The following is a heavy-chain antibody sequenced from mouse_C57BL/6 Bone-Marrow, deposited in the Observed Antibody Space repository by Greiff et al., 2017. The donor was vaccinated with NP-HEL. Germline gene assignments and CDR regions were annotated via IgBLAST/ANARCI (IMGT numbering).Heavy chain of an antibody. Sequence: QVQLQQSGAELVRPGTSVKVSCKASGYAFTNYLIEWVKQRPGQGLEWIGVINPGSGGTNYNEKFKGKATLTADKSSSTAYMQLSSLTSEDSAVYFCARSGYDGPYFDYWGQGTTLTVSS. V-gene: IGHV1-54*01. CDR1: GYAFTNYL. D-gene: IGHD2-2*01. CDR2: INPGSGGT. J-gene: IGHJ2*01. CDR3: ARSGYDGPYFDY.